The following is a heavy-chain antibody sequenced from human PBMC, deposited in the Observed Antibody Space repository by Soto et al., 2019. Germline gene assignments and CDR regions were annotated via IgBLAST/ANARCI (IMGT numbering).Heavy chain of an antibody. CDR2: LSNDGSNE. CDR1: GFTFSSYG. CDR3: ARVDGMDV. V-gene: IGHV3-30*03. J-gene: IGHJ6*02. Sequence: PGGSLRLSCVASGFTFSSYGMHWVRQAPGKGLEWVTLLSNDGSNEYYADSVKGRFTISRDNSKNTLYLQMNSLRAEDTAVYYCARVDGMDVWGQGTTVTVSS.